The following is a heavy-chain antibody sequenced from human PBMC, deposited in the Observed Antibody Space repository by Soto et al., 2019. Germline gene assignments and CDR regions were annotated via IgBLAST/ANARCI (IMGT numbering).Heavy chain of an antibody. V-gene: IGHV4-31*03. CDR3: ARGEQPDGGWYLYYYYYMDV. Sequence: KPSETLSLTCTVSGGSISSGGYYWSWIRQHPGKGLEWIGYIYYSGSTYYNPSLKSRVTISVDTSKNQFSLKLSSVTAADTAVYYCARGEQPDGGWYLYYYYYMDVWGKGTTVTVSS. D-gene: IGHD6-19*01. CDR1: GGSISSGGYY. J-gene: IGHJ6*03. CDR2: IYYSGST.